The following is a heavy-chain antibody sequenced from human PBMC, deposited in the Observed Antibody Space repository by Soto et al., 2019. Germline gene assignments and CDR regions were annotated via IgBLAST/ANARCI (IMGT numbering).Heavy chain of an antibody. CDR3: ARSKGGSYPVGY. CDR2: IIPIFGTA. V-gene: IGHV1-69*01. CDR1: GGTFSSYA. Sequence: QVQLVQSGAEVKKPGSSVKVSCKASGGTFSSYAISWVRQAPGQGLEWMGGIIPIFGTANYAQKFQGRVTIPADESTSTAYMELSSLRAGDTAVYYCARSKGGSYPVGYWGQGTRVTVSS. J-gene: IGHJ4*02. D-gene: IGHD1-26*01.